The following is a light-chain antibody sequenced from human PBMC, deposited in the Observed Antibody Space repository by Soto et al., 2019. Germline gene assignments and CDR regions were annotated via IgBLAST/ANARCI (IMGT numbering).Light chain of an antibody. CDR1: QSISYW. V-gene: IGKV1-5*03. Sequence: DIQMTQSPSTLSASVGDRVTITCRASQSISYWLAWYQQKPGKAPKLLIYKASSLESGVPSRFSGSGSGTEFNLTISSLQPDDFATYYCQQNNNYWTFGQGTKVEIK. CDR3: QQNNNYWT. J-gene: IGKJ1*01. CDR2: KAS.